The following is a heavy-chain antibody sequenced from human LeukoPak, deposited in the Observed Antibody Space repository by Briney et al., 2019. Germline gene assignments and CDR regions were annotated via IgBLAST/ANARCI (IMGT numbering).Heavy chain of an antibody. J-gene: IGHJ6*03. CDR1: GFTSDDYA. CDR3: ARGSVQLWLRDTYYYMDV. Sequence: RAGGSLRLSCAASGFTSDDYAMNWVRQVPGRGLEWVSGINWNGRITEYADSVKDRFTISRQNTKNSLYLYMNNLGGEDTALYFCARGSVQLWLRDTYYYMDVWGKGTTVTVSS. D-gene: IGHD5-18*01. V-gene: IGHV3-20*04. CDR2: INWNGRIT.